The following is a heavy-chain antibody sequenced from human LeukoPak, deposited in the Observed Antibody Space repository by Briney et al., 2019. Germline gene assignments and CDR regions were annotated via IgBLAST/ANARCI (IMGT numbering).Heavy chain of an antibody. D-gene: IGHD3-22*01. CDR1: GGSISSGDYY. Sequence: KPSQTLSLTCTVSGGSISSGDYYWSWIRQPPGKGLEWIGYIYYSGSTYYNPSLKSRVTISVDTSKNQFSLKLSSVTAADTAVYYCARPYTHYYDSSREVAFDIWGQGTMVTVSS. CDR2: IYYSGST. J-gene: IGHJ3*02. CDR3: ARPYTHYYDSSREVAFDI. V-gene: IGHV4-30-4*01.